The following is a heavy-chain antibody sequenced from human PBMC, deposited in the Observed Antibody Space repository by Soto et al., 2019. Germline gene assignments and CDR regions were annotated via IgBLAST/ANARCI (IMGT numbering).Heavy chain of an antibody. J-gene: IGHJ5*02. D-gene: IGHD1-26*01. CDR2: FYGGST. Sequence: PSETLSLTCTVSGGSISGSFWSWIRQPPGKGLEWIGYFYGGSTNYNPSLKSRATISMATSNDHFSLNLNSVTAADTAVYYCARGATSFDPWGQGTLVTVSS. V-gene: IGHV4-59*01. CDR1: GGSISGSF. CDR3: ARGATSFDP.